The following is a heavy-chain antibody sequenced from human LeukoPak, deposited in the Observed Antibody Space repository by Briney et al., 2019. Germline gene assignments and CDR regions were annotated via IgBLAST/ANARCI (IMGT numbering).Heavy chain of an antibody. D-gene: IGHD6-19*01. Sequence: GGSPSLSGAATGSTVNNYVMGWVRQDPRKWLGLVSSITGGGDQKYHADSVVGRFTITRDNSKDTLYLQMNSLRAEDTAVYYCAARIAVTGSFDYWGQGTLVTVSS. CDR2: ITGGGDQK. V-gene: IGHV3-23*01. CDR1: GSTVNNYV. CDR3: AARIAVTGSFDY. J-gene: IGHJ4*02.